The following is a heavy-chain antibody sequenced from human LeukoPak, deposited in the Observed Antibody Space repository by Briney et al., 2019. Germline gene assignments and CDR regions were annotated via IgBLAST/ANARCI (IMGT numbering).Heavy chain of an antibody. D-gene: IGHD4-17*01. CDR2: IYHNGIT. Sequence: PSEPLSLTCCVSCFSITTGYFWGWIRQPPGKGLEYIGSIYHNGITYYNPSLKSRVTISVDTSKNHFSLKLSSVTAADTAVYYCARDRRTDYADYYFYMDVWGKGTTVTVSS. CDR1: CFSITTGYF. CDR3: ARDRRTDYADYYFYMDV. J-gene: IGHJ6*03. V-gene: IGHV4-38-2*02.